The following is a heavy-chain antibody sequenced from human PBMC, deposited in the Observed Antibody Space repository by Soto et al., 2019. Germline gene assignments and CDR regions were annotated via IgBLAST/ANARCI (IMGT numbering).Heavy chain of an antibody. V-gene: IGHV3-30-3*01. CDR1: IFSFSSYA. CDR3: ERGPSIAVAGKHYYYYGMDV. CDR2: ISNDGSNK. J-gene: IGHJ6*02. Sequence: GGSMTLSCAVSIFSFSSYATRWVRQAPNKGLEWGGVISNDGSNKYYAKSVEGRFTISRDNSKNTLYLQMSSLRAEDTAVYYCERGPSIAVAGKHYYYYGMDVWGQGTTVTVSS. D-gene: IGHD6-19*01.